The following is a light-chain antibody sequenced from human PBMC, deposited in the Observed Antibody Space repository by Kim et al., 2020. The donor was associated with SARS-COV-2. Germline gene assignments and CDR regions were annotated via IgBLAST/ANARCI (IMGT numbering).Light chain of an antibody. CDR1: SLRSYY. V-gene: IGLV3-19*01. CDR3: NSRDSKDNVV. CDR2: GKN. Sequence: SVALRQTGRSTCQGDSLRSYYATWYQQKPGQAPRRVIYGKNNRPSGIPDRFSGTSSGKTATLTITGTQAGDEADYYCNSRDSKDNVVFDGGTKLTVL. J-gene: IGLJ2*01.